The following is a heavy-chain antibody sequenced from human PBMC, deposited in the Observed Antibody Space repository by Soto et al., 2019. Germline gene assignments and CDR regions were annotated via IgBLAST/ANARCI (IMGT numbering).Heavy chain of an antibody. CDR2: IYYSGST. Sequence: SETLSLTCTVSGGSISSSSYYWGWIRQPPGKGLEWIGSIYYSGSTYYNPSLKSRVTISVDTSKNQFSLKLSSVTAADTAVYYCARTYGKGSGWFLYDYWGQGTLVTVSS. CDR1: GGSISSSSYY. D-gene: IGHD6-19*01. V-gene: IGHV4-39*01. J-gene: IGHJ4*02. CDR3: ARTYGKGSGWFLYDY.